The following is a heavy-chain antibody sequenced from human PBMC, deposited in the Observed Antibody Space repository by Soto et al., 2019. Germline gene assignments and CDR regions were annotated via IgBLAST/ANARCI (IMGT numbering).Heavy chain of an antibody. CDR2: IYFSGST. CDR3: ARHPLHRVGASISAFDI. CDR1: DDSITSSTFY. D-gene: IGHD1-26*01. Sequence: SETLSLTCTVSDDSITSSTFYWGWIRQSPGKGLEWIGSIYFSGSTYYNPSLKSRVTISVDTSKNQFSLNLNSVTAADTAVYYCARHPLHRVGASISAFDIWGQGTVVTVSS. V-gene: IGHV4-39*01. J-gene: IGHJ3*02.